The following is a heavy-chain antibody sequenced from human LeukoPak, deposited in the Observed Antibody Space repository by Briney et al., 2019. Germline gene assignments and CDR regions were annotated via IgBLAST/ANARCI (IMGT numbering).Heavy chain of an antibody. V-gene: IGHV3-30*18. J-gene: IGHJ3*02. CDR3: AKDLRWLDAFDI. D-gene: IGHD4-17*01. CDR1: GFTFSSYG. Sequence: PGRSLRLSCAASGFTFSSYGMHWVRQAPDKGLEWVAVISYDGSNKYYADSVKGRFTISRDNSKNTLYLQMNSLRAEDTAVYYCAKDLRWLDAFDIWGQGTMVTVSS. CDR2: ISYDGSNK.